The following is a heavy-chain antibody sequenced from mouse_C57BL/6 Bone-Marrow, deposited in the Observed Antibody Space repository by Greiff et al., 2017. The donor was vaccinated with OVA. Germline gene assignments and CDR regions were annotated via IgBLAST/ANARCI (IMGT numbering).Heavy chain of an antibody. D-gene: IGHD2-3*01. CDR1: GYTFTSYG. Sequence: QVQLQQSGAELARPGASVKLSCKASGYTFTSYGISWVKQRTGQGLEWIGEIYPRSGNTYYNEKFKGKATLTADKSSSTAYMELRSLTSEDSAVYFCARSGYYDLYYPMDYWGQGTSVTVSS. J-gene: IGHJ4*01. CDR3: ARSGYYDLYYPMDY. V-gene: IGHV1-81*01. CDR2: IYPRSGNT.